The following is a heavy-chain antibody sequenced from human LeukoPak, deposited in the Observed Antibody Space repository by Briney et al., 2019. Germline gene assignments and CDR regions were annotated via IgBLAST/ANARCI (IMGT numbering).Heavy chain of an antibody. V-gene: IGHV1-69*04. CDR2: IIPIFGIA. Sequence: SVKVSCKASGGTFSSYAISWVRRAPGQGLEWMGRIIPIFGIASYAQKFQGRVTITADKSTSTAYMELSSLRSEDTAVYYCARGCGGDCKGAFDIWGQGTMVTVSS. CDR1: GGTFSSYA. CDR3: ARGCGGDCKGAFDI. D-gene: IGHD2-21*02. J-gene: IGHJ3*02.